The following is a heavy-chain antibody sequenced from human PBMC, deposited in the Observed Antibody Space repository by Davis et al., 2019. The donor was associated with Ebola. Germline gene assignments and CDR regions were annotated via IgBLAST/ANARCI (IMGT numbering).Heavy chain of an antibody. CDR2: IYYSGST. J-gene: IGHJ6*02. Sequence: SETLSLTCAVYGGSFSGYYWSWIRQPPGKGLEWIGYIYYSGSTNYNPSLKSRVTISVDTSKNQFSLKLSSVTAADTAVYYCARHEPYYYYYGMDVWGQGTTVTVSS. CDR1: GGSFSGYY. V-gene: IGHV4-59*08. CDR3: ARHEPYYYYYGMDV.